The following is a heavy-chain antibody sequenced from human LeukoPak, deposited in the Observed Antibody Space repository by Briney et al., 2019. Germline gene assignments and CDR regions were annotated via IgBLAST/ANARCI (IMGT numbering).Heavy chain of an antibody. V-gene: IGHV3-21*01. D-gene: IGHD4-11*01. CDR2: ISSSSSYM. J-gene: IGHJ4*02. CDR3: AGDLSEETYSNSPFDY. CDR1: GFTFSSYG. Sequence: GGSLRLSCAASGFTFSSYGMTWVRQAPGKGLEWVSSISSSSSYMYYADSVKGRFTISGDNAKNSLYLQMNSLRAEDTAVYYCAGDLSEETYSNSPFDYWGQGTLVTVSS.